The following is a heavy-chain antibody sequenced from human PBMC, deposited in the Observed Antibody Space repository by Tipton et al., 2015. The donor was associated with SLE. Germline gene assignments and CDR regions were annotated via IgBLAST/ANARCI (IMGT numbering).Heavy chain of an antibody. Sequence: SLRLSCAASGFTFSDSAIHWVRQASGKGLEWVGRMRSKVNSYATAYAASVKGRFTFSRDDSKNTAYLQMNSLKIEDTAVYFCTRHRGPDSDNHYYQYGVDVWGQGTTVTVSS. CDR2: MRSKVNSYAT. CDR1: GFTFSDSA. V-gene: IGHV3-73*01. D-gene: IGHD3-10*01. J-gene: IGHJ6*02. CDR3: TRHRGPDSDNHYYQYGVDV.